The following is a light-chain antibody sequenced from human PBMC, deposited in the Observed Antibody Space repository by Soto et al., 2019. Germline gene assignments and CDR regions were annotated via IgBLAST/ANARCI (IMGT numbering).Light chain of an antibody. CDR1: SSDVGGYNY. J-gene: IGLJ1*01. CDR2: EVS. CDR3: SAYTSRSPLF. Sequence: QSALTQPASVSGSPGQSITISCTGTSSDVGGYNYVSWYQQHPGKAPKLMIYEVSNRPSGVSNRFSGSKSGNTASLTISGLQAEDEADYYCSAYTSRSPLFFGTGTKVNV. V-gene: IGLV2-14*01.